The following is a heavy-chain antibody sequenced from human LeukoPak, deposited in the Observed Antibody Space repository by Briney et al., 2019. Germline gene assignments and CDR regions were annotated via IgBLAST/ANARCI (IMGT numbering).Heavy chain of an antibody. Sequence: SSETLSLTCIVSGGSISSHYWSWIRRPPGKGLEWIGCIHYSESTDYRPSLKSRLTISLDTSKNQFSLNLSSVTAADTAVYYCARHLLIPGIGTGAFDIWGQGTMVTVSS. CDR2: IHYSEST. J-gene: IGHJ3*02. CDR3: ARHLLIPGIGTGAFDI. V-gene: IGHV4-59*08. D-gene: IGHD2-8*02. CDR1: GGSISSHY.